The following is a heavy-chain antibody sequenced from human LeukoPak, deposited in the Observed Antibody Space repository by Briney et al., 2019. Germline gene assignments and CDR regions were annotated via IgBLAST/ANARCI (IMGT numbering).Heavy chain of an antibody. CDR3: ARVSSDYGGNLLDY. CDR1: GYTFTGYY. D-gene: IGHD4-23*01. V-gene: IGHV1-2*02. CDR2: INPNSGGT. J-gene: IGHJ4*02. Sequence: ASVKVSCKASGYTFTGYYMHWVRQAPGQGLEWMGWINPNSGGTNYAQKFQGRVTMTRDTSISTAYMELSRLRSDDTAVYYCARVSSDYGGNLLDYWGQGNLVIVSS.